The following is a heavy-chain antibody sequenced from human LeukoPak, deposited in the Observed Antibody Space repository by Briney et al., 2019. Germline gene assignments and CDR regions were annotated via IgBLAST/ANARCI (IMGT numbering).Heavy chain of an antibody. CDR1: GYTFTRYD. CDR3: ASDRDWFDP. Sequence: ASVKVSCKASGYTFTRYDINWGRQATGQRLEWMGWMNPNSGNTGYAQKLKVRVTMTRNTSISTAYRELGMLRSEDTVVSSCASDRDWFDPWAQRTLVSVPS. J-gene: IGHJ5*02. V-gene: IGHV1-8*01. CDR2: MNPNSGNT.